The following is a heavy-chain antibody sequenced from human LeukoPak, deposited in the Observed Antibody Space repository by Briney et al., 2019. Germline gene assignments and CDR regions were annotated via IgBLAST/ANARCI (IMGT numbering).Heavy chain of an antibody. Sequence: PGGSLRLSCAASGFTFSSYAMSWVRQAPGKGLEWVSAISGSGGSTYYVDSVKGRFTISRDNSKNTLYLQMNSLRAEDTAVYYCAKDLDIVGAIGGAFDIWGQGTMVTVSS. CDR1: GFTFSSYA. CDR2: ISGSGGST. D-gene: IGHD1-26*01. CDR3: AKDLDIVGAIGGAFDI. J-gene: IGHJ3*02. V-gene: IGHV3-23*01.